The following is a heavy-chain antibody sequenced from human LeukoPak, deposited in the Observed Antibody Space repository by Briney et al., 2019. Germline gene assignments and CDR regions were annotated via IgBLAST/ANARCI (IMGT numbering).Heavy chain of an antibody. CDR2: IRSKAYGGTT. V-gene: IGHV3-49*04. CDR1: GFTFGDYA. J-gene: IGHJ6*03. Sequence: GRSLRLSCTASGFTFGDYAMSWVRQAPGKGLEWVGFIRSKAYGGTTEYAASVKGRFTISRDDSKSIAYLQMNSLKTEDTAVYYCTRDWGVVVPAAMGYYYYYMDVWGKGTTVTVSS. CDR3: TRDWGVVVPAAMGYYYYYMDV. D-gene: IGHD2-2*01.